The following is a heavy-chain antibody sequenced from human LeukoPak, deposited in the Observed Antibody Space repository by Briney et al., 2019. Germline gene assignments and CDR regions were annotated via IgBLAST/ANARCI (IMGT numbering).Heavy chain of an antibody. J-gene: IGHJ4*02. CDR3: AKQYGSSYYNVDY. V-gene: IGHV3-23*01. Sequence: GGSLRLSCAASRFTFSSYAMSWVRQAPGMGLEWVSAISGSGAGTYYADSVKGRFTISRDNSKNTLYLQMSSLRAEDTAVYYCAKQYGSSYYNVDYWGQGTVVTVSS. CDR1: RFTFSSYA. D-gene: IGHD3-10*01. CDR2: ISGSGAGT.